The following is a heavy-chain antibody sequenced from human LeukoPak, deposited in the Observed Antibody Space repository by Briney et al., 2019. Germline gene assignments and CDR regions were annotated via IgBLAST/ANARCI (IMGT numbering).Heavy chain of an antibody. CDR2: INSDGSST. Sequence: GGALRLSCAASGFTFSSYWMHWVRQAPGKGLVWVSRINSDGSSTSYADSVKGRFTISRDNAKNTLYLQMNSLRAEDTAVYYCARGLEYLDDYGMDVWGQGTTVTVSS. CDR3: ARGLEYLDDYGMDV. J-gene: IGHJ6*02. CDR1: GFTFSSYW. V-gene: IGHV3-74*01. D-gene: IGHD2-2*02.